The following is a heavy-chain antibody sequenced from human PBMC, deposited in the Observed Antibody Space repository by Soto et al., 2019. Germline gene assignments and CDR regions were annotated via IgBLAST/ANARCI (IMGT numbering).Heavy chain of an antibody. Sequence: GGSLSLSCASSGFTFSSCSLNWVRQAPGKGLEWVSFISGSCDTKYYADSVKGRFTISRDNAKNSLYLQMRSLRDEDTAVYYCAKYCSSDVCFDYWGQGTLVTVSS. D-gene: IGHD2-8*01. J-gene: IGHJ4*02. CDR1: GFTFSSCS. CDR2: ISGSCDTK. V-gene: IGHV3-48*02. CDR3: AKYCSSDVCFDY.